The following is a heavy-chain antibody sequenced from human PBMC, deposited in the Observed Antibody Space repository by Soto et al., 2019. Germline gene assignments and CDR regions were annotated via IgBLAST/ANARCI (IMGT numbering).Heavy chain of an antibody. CDR2: ISAYNGKT. Sequence: GASVKVSCKASGYTFTSYGISWVRQAPGQGLEWMGWISAYNGKTNYAQKLQGRGTMTTDTSTSTAYMELRSLRSDDTAVYYCAREGTYPYYYYYMDVWGKGTTVTVSS. CDR3: AREGTYPYYYYYMDV. J-gene: IGHJ6*03. D-gene: IGHD1-7*01. CDR1: GYTFTSYG. V-gene: IGHV1-18*01.